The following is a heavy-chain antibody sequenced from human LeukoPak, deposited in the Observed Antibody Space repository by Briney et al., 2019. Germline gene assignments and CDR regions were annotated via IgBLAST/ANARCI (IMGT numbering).Heavy chain of an antibody. Sequence: GGSLRLSCAASGFTFSSYAMSWVRQGPGKGLVWISRIYRDGGRTNYADSVKGRFTISGDTAKNALFLQMNSLRAEDTAVYFCARSGRGGAFGLWGQGTMVTVSS. V-gene: IGHV3-74*01. CDR1: GFTFSSYA. D-gene: IGHD1-26*01. CDR2: IYRDGGRT. J-gene: IGHJ3*01. CDR3: ARSGRGGAFGL.